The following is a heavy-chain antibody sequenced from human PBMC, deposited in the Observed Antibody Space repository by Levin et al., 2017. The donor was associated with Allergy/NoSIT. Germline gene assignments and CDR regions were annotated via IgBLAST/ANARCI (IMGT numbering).Heavy chain of an antibody. CDR1: GFTFSNYD. J-gene: IGHJ3*02. Sequence: GESLKISCAASGFTFSNYDMHWVRQGTGKGLEWVSAINTAGDTYYPGSVKGRFTISRENAKKSVYLQMNSLRAGDTAVYYCARVQRGAFDIWGQGTMVTVSS. CDR3: ARVQRGAFDI. CDR2: INTAGDT. V-gene: IGHV3-13*04.